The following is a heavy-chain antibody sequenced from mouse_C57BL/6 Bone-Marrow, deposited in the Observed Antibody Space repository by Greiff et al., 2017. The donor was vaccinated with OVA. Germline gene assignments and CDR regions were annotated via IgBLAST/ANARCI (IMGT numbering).Heavy chain of an antibody. Sequence: VQLQQSGPELVKPGASVKISCKASGYAFSSSWMNWVKQRPGKGLEWIGRIYPGDGDTNYNGKFKGKATLTADKSSSTAYMQLSSLTSEDSAVYFCATELGRRGFAYWGQGTLVTVSA. CDR2: IYPGDGDT. CDR3: ATELGRRGFAY. CDR1: GYAFSSSW. D-gene: IGHD4-1*01. V-gene: IGHV1-82*01. J-gene: IGHJ3*01.